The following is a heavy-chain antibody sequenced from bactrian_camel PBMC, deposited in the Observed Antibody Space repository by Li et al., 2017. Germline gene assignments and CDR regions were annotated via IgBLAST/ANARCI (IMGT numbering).Heavy chain of an antibody. CDR1: EYDVTISC. V-gene: IGHV3S54*01. Sequence: HVQLVESGGGSVQTGGSLRLSCSLSEYDVTISCMGWFRQAPGEEREGVAFVYFGGGSTYYADSVKGRFTSSLNNAKNTAILEMGKLTPEYTVMYYCAAGNSDCTMPEPYGYAYRGQGTQVTVS. CDR3: AAGNSDCTMPEPYGYAY. CDR2: VYFGGGST. D-gene: IGHD4*01. J-gene: IGHJ4*01.